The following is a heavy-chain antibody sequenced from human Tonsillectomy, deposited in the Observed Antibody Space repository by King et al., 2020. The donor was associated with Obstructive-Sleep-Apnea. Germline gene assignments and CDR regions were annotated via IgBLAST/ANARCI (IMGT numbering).Heavy chain of an antibody. V-gene: IGHV3-9*01. CDR2: INWNSGSI. CDR1: GFTFDDYA. D-gene: IGHD6-13*01. CDR3: AKDMSSGWYGPSDS. Sequence: VQLVESGGGLVQPGRSLRLSCAASGFTFDDYAIHWVRQAPGKGLEWVSGINWNSGSIGYADSVKGRFTISRDNATNSVYLQMNSLRPEDTALYYCAKDMSSGWYGPSDSWGQGTLVTVSS. J-gene: IGHJ4*02.